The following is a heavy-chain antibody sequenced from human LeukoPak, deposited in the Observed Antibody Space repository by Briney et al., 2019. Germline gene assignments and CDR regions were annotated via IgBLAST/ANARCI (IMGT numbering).Heavy chain of an antibody. J-gene: IGHJ4*02. V-gene: IGHV3-23*01. CDR3: ARDGLWGWGQYGY. CDR2: ITNNGGDR. CDR1: GFTFSRHA. Sequence: GGSLRLSCAVSGFTFSRHAMGWVRQAPGKGLEWVAGITNNGGDRNYGDSVKGRFTISRDNSKSTLDLQMNSLRAEDTALYYCARDGLWGWGQYGYWGQGILVTVSS. D-gene: IGHD2-21*01.